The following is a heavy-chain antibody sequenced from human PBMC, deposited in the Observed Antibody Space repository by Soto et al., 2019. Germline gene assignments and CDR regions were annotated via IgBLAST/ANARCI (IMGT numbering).Heavy chain of an antibody. CDR1: GGTFSSYT. V-gene: IGHV1-69*02. Sequence: ASVKVSCKASGGTFSSYTISWVRQAPGQGLEWMGRIIPILGIANYAQKFQGRVTITADKSTSTAYMELSSLRSEDTAVYYCARRYSSGWPRMDGWGQGTTVTVSS. CDR2: IIPILGIA. CDR3: ARRYSSGWPRMDG. D-gene: IGHD6-19*01. J-gene: IGHJ6*02.